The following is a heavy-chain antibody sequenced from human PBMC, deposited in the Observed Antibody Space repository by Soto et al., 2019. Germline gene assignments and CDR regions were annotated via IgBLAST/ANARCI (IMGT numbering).Heavy chain of an antibody. CDR1: GFTFSSYA. CDR2: ISYDGSNK. J-gene: IGHJ6*02. D-gene: IGHD3-3*01. V-gene: IGHV3-30-3*01. Sequence: QVQLVESGGGVVQPGRSLRLSCAASGFTFSSYAMHWVRQAPGKGLEWVAVISYDGSNKYYADSVKGRFTISRDNSKNTLYLQMNSLRAEDTAVYYCAREGVFWSGYRMPYYYYGMDVWGQGTTVTVSS. CDR3: AREGVFWSGYRMPYYYYGMDV.